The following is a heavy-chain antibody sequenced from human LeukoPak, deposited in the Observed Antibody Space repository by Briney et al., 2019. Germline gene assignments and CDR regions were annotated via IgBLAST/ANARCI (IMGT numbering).Heavy chain of an antibody. V-gene: IGHV4-61*02. D-gene: IGHD6-6*01. CDR2: IYTSGST. Sequence: SETLSLTCTVSGGSISSGSYYWSWIRQPAGTGLEWIGRIYTSGSTNYNPSLKSRVTISVDTSKNQFSLKLSSVTAADTAVYYCARAYGAYSSSSSVLGYWGQGTLVTVSS. CDR1: GGSISSGSYY. CDR3: ARAYGAYSSSSSVLGY. J-gene: IGHJ4*02.